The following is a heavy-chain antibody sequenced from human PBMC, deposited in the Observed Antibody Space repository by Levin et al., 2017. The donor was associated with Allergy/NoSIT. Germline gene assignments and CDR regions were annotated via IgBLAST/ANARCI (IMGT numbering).Heavy chain of an antibody. Sequence: GGSLRLSCAASGFTLSNYAMTWVRQAPGKGLEWVSTLSASGAGRYYRDSVKGRFTISRDYSKNTLYLQMDSLRAEDTAVYYCAKTRTTVTTWLDYWGQGTLVTVSS. D-gene: IGHD4-17*01. CDR1: GFTLSNYA. CDR3: AKTRTTVTTWLDY. V-gene: IGHV3-23*01. CDR2: LSASGAGR. J-gene: IGHJ4*02.